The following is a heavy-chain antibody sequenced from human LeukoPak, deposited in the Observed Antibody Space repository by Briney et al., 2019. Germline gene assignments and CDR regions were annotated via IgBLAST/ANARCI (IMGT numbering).Heavy chain of an antibody. CDR3: ARDGGGSGAGSYSHAMDV. CDR2: FDPSGHHT. V-gene: IGHV1-46*01. J-gene: IGHJ6*02. Sequence: GASVKVSCKTSGYTFTTFFIHWVRQAPGLGLEWMEMFDPSGHHTTYSQKFQDRVIMTGDTSTSVVYMEVNSLTSDDTAIYYCARDGGGSGAGSYSHAMDVWGQGTTVTVSS. CDR1: GYTFTTFF. D-gene: IGHD2-15*01.